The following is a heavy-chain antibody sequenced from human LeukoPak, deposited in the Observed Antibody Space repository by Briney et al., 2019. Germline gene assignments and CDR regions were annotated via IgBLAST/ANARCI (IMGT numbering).Heavy chain of an antibody. Sequence: GASVKVSCKASGYTFTGYYMHWVRQAPGQGLEWMGWINPNSGVTGSAQKFQGRVTMTRDKSISTVYMELSRLTSDDTAVYFCARVGSSGWYHWFDPWGQGTLVTVSP. J-gene: IGHJ5*02. CDR3: ARVGSSGWYHWFDP. CDR1: GYTFTGYY. D-gene: IGHD6-19*01. V-gene: IGHV1-2*02. CDR2: INPNSGVT.